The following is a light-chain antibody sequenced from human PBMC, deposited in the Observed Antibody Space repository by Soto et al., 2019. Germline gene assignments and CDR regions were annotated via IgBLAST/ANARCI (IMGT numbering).Light chain of an antibody. Sequence: QPVLTQPASVSGSPGQSITISCTGTSSDIGGYNYVSWYQQHPGKAPKLMIYDVSNRPSGVSNRFSGSKSGNTASLTISGLQAEDEADYYCCSYAGSSPSYVFGTGTKVTVL. J-gene: IGLJ1*01. V-gene: IGLV2-14*01. CDR1: SSDIGGYNY. CDR3: CSYAGSSPSYV. CDR2: DVS.